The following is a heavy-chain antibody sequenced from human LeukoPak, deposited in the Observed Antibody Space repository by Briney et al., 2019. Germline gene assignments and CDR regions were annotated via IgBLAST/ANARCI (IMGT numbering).Heavy chain of an antibody. CDR2: ISSSGSNI. Sequence: GGPLRLSCAASGFTFSSYEMNWVRQAPGKGLEWVSYISSSGSNIYYADSVNGRFTISRDNAKNSLYLQMNSLRAEDTAVYYCARVIVGAPNKAFDIWGQGTMVTVSS. CDR3: ARVIVGAPNKAFDI. D-gene: IGHD1-26*01. J-gene: IGHJ3*02. V-gene: IGHV3-48*03. CDR1: GFTFSSYE.